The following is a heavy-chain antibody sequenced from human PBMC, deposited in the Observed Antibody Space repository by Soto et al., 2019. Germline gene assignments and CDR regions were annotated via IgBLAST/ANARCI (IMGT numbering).Heavy chain of an antibody. D-gene: IGHD6-6*01. CDR2: IIPIFGTA. CDR1: GGTFSSYA. J-gene: IGHJ6*02. V-gene: IGHV1-69*12. Sequence: QVQLVQSGAKVKKPGSSVKVSCKASGGTFSSYAISWVRQAPGQGLEWMGGIIPIFGTANYAQKFQGRVTITADESTSTAYMELSSLRSEDTAVYYCASHGLRAARRDYYYYGMDVWGQGTTVTVSS. CDR3: ASHGLRAARRDYYYYGMDV.